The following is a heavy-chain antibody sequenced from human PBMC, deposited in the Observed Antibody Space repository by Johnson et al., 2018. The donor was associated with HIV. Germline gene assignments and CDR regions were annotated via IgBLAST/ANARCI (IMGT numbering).Heavy chain of an antibody. CDR1: GFTFDDYG. CDR3: ARAFLSHYYDSSGPVDI. D-gene: IGHD3-22*01. J-gene: IGHJ3*02. V-gene: IGHV3-20*04. Sequence: MQLVESGGGVVRPGGSLRLSCAASGFTFDDYGMSWVRQAPGKGLEWVSGINWNGGSTGYADSVKGRFTISRDNAKNSLYLQMNILRAEDTALYYCARAFLSHYYDSSGPVDIWGQGTMVTGSS. CDR2: INWNGGST.